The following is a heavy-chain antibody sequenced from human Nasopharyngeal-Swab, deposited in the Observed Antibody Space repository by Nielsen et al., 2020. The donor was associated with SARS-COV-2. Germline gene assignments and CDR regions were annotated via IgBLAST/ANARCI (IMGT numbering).Heavy chain of an antibody. CDR1: GGSVSGSS. CDR3: ARGDLSYYYYPLDV. V-gene: IGHV4-34*01. CDR2: LTHDGST. J-gene: IGHJ6*02. D-gene: IGHD2-21*01. Sequence: SQTLSLTCGVYGGSVSGSSWSWIRQPPGRGLEWIGDLTHDGSTTYNASFRGRSAITSDRSSNQVSLRVNSMTAADSALYFCARGDLSYYYYPLDVWGQGTTVTVSS.